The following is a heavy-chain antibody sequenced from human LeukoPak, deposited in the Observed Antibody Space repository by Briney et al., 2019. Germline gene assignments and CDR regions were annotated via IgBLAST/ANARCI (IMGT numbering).Heavy chain of an antibody. J-gene: IGHJ6*04. CDR1: GFKFSSYA. CDR2: ISSSGSTK. V-gene: IGHV3-48*03. CDR3: AERGITMIGGV. Sequence: GGSLRLSCAASGFKFSSYAMSWVRQAPGKGLEWVSYISSSGSTKYYADSVKGRFTISRDNAKNSLYLQMNSLTAEDTAVYYCAERGITMIGGVWGKGTTVTISS. D-gene: IGHD3-10*02.